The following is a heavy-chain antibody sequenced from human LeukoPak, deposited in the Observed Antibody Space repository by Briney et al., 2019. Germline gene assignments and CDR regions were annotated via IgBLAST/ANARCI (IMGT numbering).Heavy chain of an antibody. J-gene: IGHJ3*02. Sequence: KPSETLSLTCTVSGGSLSSSSYYWGWIRQPPGKGLEWIGSTYYSGSTYYNPSLKSRVTISVDTSKNQFSLKLSSVTAADTAVYYCARRPDIVVVPAAAEGAFDIWGQGTMVTVSS. V-gene: IGHV4-39*01. CDR3: ARRPDIVVVPAAAEGAFDI. CDR2: TYYSGST. D-gene: IGHD2-2*01. CDR1: GGSLSSSSYY.